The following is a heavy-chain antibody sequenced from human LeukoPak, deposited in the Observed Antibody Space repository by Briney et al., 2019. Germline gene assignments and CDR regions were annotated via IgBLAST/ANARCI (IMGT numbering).Heavy chain of an antibody. CDR3: ARDRKGATGY. CDR1: GYSISSGYY. J-gene: IGHJ4*02. V-gene: IGHV4-38-2*02. D-gene: IGHD1-26*01. CDR2: IYHSGST. Sequence: SETLSLNCTVSGYSISSGYYWGWIRQPPGKGLEWIGSIYHSGSTYYNPSLKSRVTISVDTSKNQFSLKLSSVTAADTAVYYCARDRKGATGYWGQGTLVTVSS.